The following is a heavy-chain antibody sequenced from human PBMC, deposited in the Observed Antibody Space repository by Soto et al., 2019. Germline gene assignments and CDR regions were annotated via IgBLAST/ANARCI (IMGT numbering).Heavy chain of an antibody. CDR1: GFTFRTYW. V-gene: IGHV3-7*05. CDR3: ARDGSTSWYSYDYHGMDV. D-gene: IGHD5-18*01. Sequence: EVQLVESGGGLVQPGGSLRLSCAASGFTFRTYWLSWVRQVPGKGLEWVANINLDGSEKNYVDSVKGRFTIARDNARNSLYLQMSGLRAEDPALYYCARDGSTSWYSYDYHGMDVWGQGTTVTVSS. J-gene: IGHJ6*02. CDR2: INLDGSEK.